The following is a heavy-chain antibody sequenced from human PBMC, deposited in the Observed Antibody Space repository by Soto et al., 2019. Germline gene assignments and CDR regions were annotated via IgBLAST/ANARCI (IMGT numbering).Heavy chain of an antibody. D-gene: IGHD3-22*01. Sequence: QVQLVESGGGLVQPGGSLRLSCAASGFTFSDSYMSWIRQAPGKGLEWVSYISSSDSIIYYSDSVKGRFIISRDNAKNPLYLQMNSLRAEDTAGYYCARDLGYYDSSGYFDYWGQGTLVTVSS. J-gene: IGHJ4*02. CDR2: ISSSDSII. V-gene: IGHV3-11*01. CDR3: ARDLGYYDSSGYFDY. CDR1: GFTFSDSY.